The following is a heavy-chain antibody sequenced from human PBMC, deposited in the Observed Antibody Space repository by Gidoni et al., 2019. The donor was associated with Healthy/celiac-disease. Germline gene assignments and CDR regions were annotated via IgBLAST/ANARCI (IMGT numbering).Heavy chain of an antibody. CDR2: FDPEDGET. J-gene: IGHJ4*02. CDR3: ATPVLGSSTYFDY. D-gene: IGHD1-26*01. V-gene: IGHV1-24*01. Sequence: QVQLVQSGAEAKKPGASVKVSCKVSGYTRTELSMHWVRQAPGKGLEWMGGFDPEDGETINAQKIQGRVTMTEDTSTDTAYMELSSLRSEDTAVYYCATPVLGSSTYFDYWGQGTLVTVSS. CDR1: GYTRTELS.